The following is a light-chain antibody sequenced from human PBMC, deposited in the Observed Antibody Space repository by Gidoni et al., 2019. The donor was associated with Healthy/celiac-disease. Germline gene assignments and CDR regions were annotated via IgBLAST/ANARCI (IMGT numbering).Light chain of an antibody. CDR3: CSYAGSYVV. CDR2: DVS. Sequence: QSALTQPRSVSWSPGQSVTISCTGTSSDVGGYNYVSWYQQHPGKAPKLMIYDVSKRPSGVPDRFSGSKSGNTASLTISGLQAEDEADYYCCSYAGSYVVFGGGTKLTV. V-gene: IGLV2-11*01. CDR1: SSDVGGYNY. J-gene: IGLJ2*01.